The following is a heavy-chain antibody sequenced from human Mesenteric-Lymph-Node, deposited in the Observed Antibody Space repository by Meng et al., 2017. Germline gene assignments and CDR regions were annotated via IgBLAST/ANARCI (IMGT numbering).Heavy chain of an antibody. J-gene: IGHJ3*02. Sequence: SETLSLTCTVSGGSISSGGYYWSWIRQHPGKGLEWIGYIYYSGSTYYNLSLKSRVTISVDTSKNQFSLKLSSVTAADTAVYYCAKAYCGGDCYSPLFAFDIWGQGTMVTVSS. CDR3: AKAYCGGDCYSPLFAFDI. CDR2: IYYSGST. V-gene: IGHV4-31*03. CDR1: GGSISSGGYY. D-gene: IGHD2-21*02.